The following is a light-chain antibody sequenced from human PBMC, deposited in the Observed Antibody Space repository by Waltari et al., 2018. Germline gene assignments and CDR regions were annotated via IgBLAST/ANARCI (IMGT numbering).Light chain of an antibody. J-gene: IGKJ3*01. Sequence: VVTQSPDTPSVSPGERVTLSCRASQSVGSDLAWYQQKPGQAPRLLIYGASTRATGIPARFSGSGSGTEFTLTISSLQSEDLGVYYCQQYNQWPPITFGPGTKVEVK. CDR3: QQYNQWPPIT. CDR2: GAS. CDR1: QSVGSD. V-gene: IGKV3-15*01.